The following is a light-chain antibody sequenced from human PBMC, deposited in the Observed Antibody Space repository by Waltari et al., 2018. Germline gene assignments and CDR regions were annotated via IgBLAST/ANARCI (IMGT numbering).Light chain of an antibody. V-gene: IGLV1-44*01. CDR1: SSNIGGNT. CDR3: VSWDDSLNGPV. Sequence: QSVLTQPPSASGTPGQRVTISCSGSSSNIGGNTVNWYQQLPGTAPNPLIHTNYPRPSGVPDRLSGSKSGTSASLAISGLQSEDEADYYCVSWDDSLNGPVFGGGTKLTVL. J-gene: IGLJ2*01. CDR2: TNY.